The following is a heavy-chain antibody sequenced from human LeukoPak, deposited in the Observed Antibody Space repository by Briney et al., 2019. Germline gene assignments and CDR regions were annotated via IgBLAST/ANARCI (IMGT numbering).Heavy chain of an antibody. CDR3: ARAFYYYDSSDYYSSFDY. V-gene: IGHV1-18*01. CDR2: ISTYNGNT. CDR1: GYTFTTFG. D-gene: IGHD3-22*01. Sequence: ASVKVSCKASGYTFTTFGITWVRQAPGQGLEWMGWISTYNGNTNYAQKLQGRVTVTTDTSTSTAYMQLRSLRSDDTAIYYCARAFYYYDSSDYYSSFDYWGQGTLVTVSS. J-gene: IGHJ4*02.